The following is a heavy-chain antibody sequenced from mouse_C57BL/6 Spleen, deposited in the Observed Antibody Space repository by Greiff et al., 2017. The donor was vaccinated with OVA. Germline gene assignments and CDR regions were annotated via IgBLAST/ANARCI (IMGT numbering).Heavy chain of an antibody. V-gene: IGHV3-6*01. J-gene: IGHJ2*01. Sequence: EVKLMESGPGLVKPSQSLSLTCSVTGYSITSGYYWNWIRQFPGNKLEWMGYISYDGSNNYNPSLKNRISITRDTSKNQFFLKLKSVTTEDTATYDGARAGGYDVYYFDYWGQGTTLTVSS. CDR3: ARAGGYDVYYFDY. CDR1: GYSITSGYY. CDR2: ISYDGSN. D-gene: IGHD2-2*01.